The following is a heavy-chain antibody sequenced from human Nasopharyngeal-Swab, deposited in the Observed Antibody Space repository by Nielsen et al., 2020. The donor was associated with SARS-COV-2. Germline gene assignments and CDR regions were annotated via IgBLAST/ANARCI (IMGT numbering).Heavy chain of an antibody. J-gene: IGHJ4*02. CDR1: GYTFTSYA. D-gene: IGHD6-19*01. CDR2: INAGNGNT. Sequence: ASVKVSCKASGYTFTSYAMHWVRQAPGQRLEWMGWINAGNGNTKYSQKFQGRVTITRDTSASTAYMELSSLRSEDTAVYYCARGDGDSSGWYTNGDYFDYWGRGTLVTASS. CDR3: ARGDGDSSGWYTNGDYFDY. V-gene: IGHV1-3*01.